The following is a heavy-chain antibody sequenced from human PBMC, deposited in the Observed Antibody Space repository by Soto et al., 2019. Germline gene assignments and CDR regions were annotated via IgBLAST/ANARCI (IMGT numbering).Heavy chain of an antibody. CDR2: IYRSGTT. CDR1: GGSISRSDFS. J-gene: IGHJ4*02. D-gene: IGHD5-12*01. Sequence: SETLSLTCVVSGGSISRSDFSWTWIRQPPGKGLEWVVYIYRSGTTYYNPSLKSRLTISLDTSRNQFSLDLTSVTATDTAVYYCARLAYSHYSTWGQGTLVTVSS. V-gene: IGHV4-30-2*03. CDR3: ARLAYSHYST.